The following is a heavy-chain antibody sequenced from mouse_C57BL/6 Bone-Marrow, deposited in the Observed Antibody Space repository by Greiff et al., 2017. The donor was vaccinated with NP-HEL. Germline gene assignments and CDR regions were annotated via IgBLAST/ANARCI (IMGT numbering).Heavy chain of an antibody. CDR1: GYTFTDYE. V-gene: IGHV1-15*01. Sequence: VQLQQSGAELVRPGASVTLSCKASGYTFTDYEMHWVKQTPVHGLEWIGAIDPETGGTAYNQKFKGKAILTADKSSSTAYMELRSLTSEDSAVYYCTGGDYYGSSYWYFDVWGTGTTVTVSS. J-gene: IGHJ1*03. D-gene: IGHD1-1*01. CDR2: IDPETGGT. CDR3: TGGDYYGSSYWYFDV.